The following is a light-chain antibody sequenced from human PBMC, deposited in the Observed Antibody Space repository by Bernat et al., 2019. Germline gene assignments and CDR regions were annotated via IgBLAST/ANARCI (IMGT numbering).Light chain of an antibody. CDR1: SSDIGTFYY. J-gene: IGLJ3*02. V-gene: IGLV2-14*03. CDR2: DVS. CDR3: TSYSSTSAWV. Sequence: QSALTQPASVSGSPGQSITISCTGTSSDIGTFYYVSWYQQLPGKAPKLMIYDVSNRPSGVSNRFSGSKSGNTASLTISGLQADDEADYYCTSYSSTSAWVFGGGTKLTVL.